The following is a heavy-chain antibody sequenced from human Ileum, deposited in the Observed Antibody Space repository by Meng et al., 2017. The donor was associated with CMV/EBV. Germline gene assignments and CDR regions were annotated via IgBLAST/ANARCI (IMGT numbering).Heavy chain of an antibody. CDR2: IRGDNGNT. D-gene: IGHD1-26*01. V-gene: IGHV1-18*01. CDR3: ARGKPNLVGATGFDH. J-gene: IGHJ4*02. CDR1: GYNLRDYG. Sequence: QVRLVQSEGEVKKTGDSVRVSCKASGYNLRDYGVTWVRQVPGKGLEWMGWIRGDNGNTNYAQKFQGRVTMTTDTFTRTAYMQLRTLRSDDSAMYYCARGKPNLVGATGFDHWGQGTLVTVSS.